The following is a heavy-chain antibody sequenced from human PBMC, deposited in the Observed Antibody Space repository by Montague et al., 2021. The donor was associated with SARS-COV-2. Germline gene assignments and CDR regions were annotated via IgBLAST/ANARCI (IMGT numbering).Heavy chain of an antibody. V-gene: IGHV4-34*01. CDR2: INHSGST. Sequence: SETLSLTCAVYGGSLSGYYWAWIRQTPAKGLEWIGEINHSGSTNYNPSLKSRLTISVDTSKKQFSLKLNSMTAADTAMYYCARGADYDFWSGFLRYKWLDPWGLGTPVTVSS. J-gene: IGHJ5*02. CDR1: GGSLSGYY. CDR3: ARGADYDFWSGFLRYKWLDP. D-gene: IGHD3-3*01.